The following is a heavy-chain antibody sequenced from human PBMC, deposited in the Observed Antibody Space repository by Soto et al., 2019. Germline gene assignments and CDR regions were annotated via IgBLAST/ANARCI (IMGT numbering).Heavy chain of an antibody. J-gene: IGHJ4*02. CDR1: GFTSSSYA. CDR3: ASEWRHDGLDY. V-gene: IGHV3-30-3*01. CDR2: ISYEGSNK. D-gene: IGHD5-18*01. Sequence: PGGSLRLSCAASGFTSSSYAMHWVRQARGKGLEKVTVISYEGSNKYYADSVKGRFIISRDNSKSTLYLQMNSLRAEDTAVYYCASEWRHDGLDYWGQGTLVTVSS.